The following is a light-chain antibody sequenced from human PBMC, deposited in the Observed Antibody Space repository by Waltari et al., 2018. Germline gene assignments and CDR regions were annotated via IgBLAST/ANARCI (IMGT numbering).Light chain of an antibody. J-gene: IGLJ2*01. CDR2: EVT. V-gene: IGLV2-23*02. Sequence: QSALTQPASVSGSPGQSITISCPGTSSAVGVYNLFAWYQQHPGKVPKLMIYEVTKRPSGVSNRFSGSKSGNTASLTISGLQAEDEGDYYCCSYAGSSTFVVFGGGTKLTVL. CDR1: SSAVGVYNL. CDR3: CSYAGSSTFVV.